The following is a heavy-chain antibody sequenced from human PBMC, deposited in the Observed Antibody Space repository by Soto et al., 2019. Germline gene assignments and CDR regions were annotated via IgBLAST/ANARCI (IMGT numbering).Heavy chain of an antibody. CDR1: GGSISSYY. Sequence: PSETLSLTCTVSGGSISSYYWSWIRQPPGKGQEWIGYIYYSGSTNYNPSLKSRVTISVDTSKNQFSLKLSSVTAADTAVYYCARLPVAGADYWGQGTLVTVSS. J-gene: IGHJ4*02. CDR2: IYYSGST. V-gene: IGHV4-59*08. D-gene: IGHD6-19*01. CDR3: ARLPVAGADY.